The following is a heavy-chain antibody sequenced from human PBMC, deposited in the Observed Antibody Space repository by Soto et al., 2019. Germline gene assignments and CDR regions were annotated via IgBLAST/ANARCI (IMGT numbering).Heavy chain of an antibody. V-gene: IGHV3-21*01. CDR3: ANGYGSTI. J-gene: IGHJ4*02. D-gene: IGHD3-10*01. CDR1: GFTFSSYG. Sequence: GGSLRLSCAASGFTFSSYGMNWVRQAPGKGLEWVSSISSSGNYIYYADSVKGRFAISRDNAKNSLYLQMNSLRAEDTAVYYCANGYGSTIWGQGTLVTVSS. CDR2: ISSSGNYI.